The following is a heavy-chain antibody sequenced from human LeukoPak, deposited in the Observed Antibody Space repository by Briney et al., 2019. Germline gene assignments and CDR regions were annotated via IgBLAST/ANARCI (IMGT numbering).Heavy chain of an antibody. D-gene: IGHD6-13*01. V-gene: IGHV1-8*01. CDR1: GYTFTSYD. CDR2: VDPRSGST. CDR3: ARRYSSNWDFDY. Sequence: ASVKVSCKASGYTFTSYDINWVRQATGQGPEWLGWVDPRSGSTGCAQKFQDRVTMTRDTSINTAYMELSSLDFEDTAVYYCARRYSSNWDFDYWGQGTLITVSS. J-gene: IGHJ4*02.